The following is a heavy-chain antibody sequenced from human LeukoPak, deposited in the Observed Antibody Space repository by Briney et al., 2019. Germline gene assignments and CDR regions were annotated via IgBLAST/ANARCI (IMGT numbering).Heavy chain of an antibody. CDR2: IYTSGST. D-gene: IGHD3-9*01. CDR3: ATLTGYSSESWFDP. CDR1: GGPISSGSYY. J-gene: IGHJ5*02. V-gene: IGHV4-61*02. Sequence: SETLSLTCTVSGGPISSGSYYWSWIRQPAGKGLEWIGRIYTSGSTNYNPSLKSRVTISVDTSKNQFSLKLSSVTAADTAVYYCATLTGYSSESWFDPWGQGILVTVSS.